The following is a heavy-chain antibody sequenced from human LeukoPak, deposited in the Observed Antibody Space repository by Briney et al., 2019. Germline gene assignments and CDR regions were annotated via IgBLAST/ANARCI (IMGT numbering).Heavy chain of an antibody. CDR2: ISSSSSTI. Sequence: GGSLRLSCAASGFTFSTYSMSWVRQAPGKGLEWVSYISSSSSTIYYADSVKGRFTISRDNSKNTLYLQMISLRAEDTAVYYCAKDKAPSLTGLPYYFDYWGQGTLVTVSS. J-gene: IGHJ4*02. CDR3: AKDKAPSLTGLPYYFDY. V-gene: IGHV3-48*01. D-gene: IGHD3-9*01. CDR1: GFTFSTYS.